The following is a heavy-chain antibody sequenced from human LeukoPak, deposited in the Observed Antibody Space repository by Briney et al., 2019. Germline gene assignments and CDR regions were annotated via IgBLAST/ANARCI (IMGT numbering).Heavy chain of an antibody. CDR3: TSHLSGWYG. D-gene: IGHD6-19*01. CDR1: GFTFSSYG. J-gene: IGHJ4*02. CDR2: IRSKANSYAT. V-gene: IGHV3-73*01. Sequence: PGRSLRLSCAASGFTFSSYGMHWVRQASGKGLEWVGRIRSKANSYATAYAASVKGRFTISRDDSKNTAYLQMNSLKTEDTAVYYCTSHLSGWYGWGQGTLVTVSS.